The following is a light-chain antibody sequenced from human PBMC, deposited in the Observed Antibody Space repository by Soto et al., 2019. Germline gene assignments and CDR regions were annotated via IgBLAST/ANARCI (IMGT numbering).Light chain of an antibody. CDR2: KVS. J-gene: IGKJ1*01. V-gene: IGKV2-30*02. CDR3: MQATYWPWT. CDR1: QSLVHSDGNTY. Sequence: DVVLTQSPLSMPVTLGQPASISCRSSQSLVHSDGNTYLSSFQQRPGQSPRRLIYKVSNWDSGVPDRFSGSGSGTDFTLKISRVEAEDVGFYYCMQATYWPWTFDQGTKVEIK.